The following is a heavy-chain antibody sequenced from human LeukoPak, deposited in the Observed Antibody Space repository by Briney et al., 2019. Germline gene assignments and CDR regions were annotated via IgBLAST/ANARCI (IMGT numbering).Heavy chain of an antibody. V-gene: IGHV3-66*01. CDR3: ARDKRYSSSWYLYYFDY. CDR2: IYSGGST. J-gene: IGHJ4*02. Sequence: GGSLRLPCAASGFTVSSNYMSWVRQAPGKGLEWVSIIYSGGSTYYADSVKGRFTISRDNSKNTLHVQMNSLRAEDTDVYYCARDKRYSSSWYLYYFDYWGQGTLVTVSS. CDR1: GFTVSSNY. D-gene: IGHD6-13*01.